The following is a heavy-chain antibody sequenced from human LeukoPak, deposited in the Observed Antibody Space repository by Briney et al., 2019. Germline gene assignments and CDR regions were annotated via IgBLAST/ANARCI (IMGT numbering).Heavy chain of an antibody. Sequence: VKVSCTASGYTFINYGISWVRQAPGQGPEWMGWISVYRGDTNFGPSFQDRVTLTTDTSTSIVYMELRNLRSDDTAVYYCARDPFVRGSGTSLYFDYWGQGTLVIVSS. CDR3: ARDPFVRGSGTSLYFDY. D-gene: IGHD3-10*01. V-gene: IGHV1-18*01. CDR1: GYTFINYG. J-gene: IGHJ4*02. CDR2: ISVYRGDT.